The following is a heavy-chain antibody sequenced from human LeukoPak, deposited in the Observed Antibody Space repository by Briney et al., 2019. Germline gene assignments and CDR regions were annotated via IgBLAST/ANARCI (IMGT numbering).Heavy chain of an antibody. J-gene: IGHJ4*02. CDR1: GFTFSSYW. CDR3: AREIVVGGYYFDY. CDR2: IKQDGSEK. V-gene: IGHV3-7*01. Sequence: QAGGSLRLSCAASGFTFSSYWMSWVRQAPGKGLEWVANIKQDGSEKYYVDSVKGRFTISRDNAKNSLYLQMNSLRAEDTAVYYCAREIVVGGYYFDYWGQGTLVTVSS. D-gene: IGHD2-15*01.